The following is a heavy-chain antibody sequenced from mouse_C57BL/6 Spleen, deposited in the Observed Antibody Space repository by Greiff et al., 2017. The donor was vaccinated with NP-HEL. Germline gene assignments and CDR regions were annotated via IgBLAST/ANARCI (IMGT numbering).Heavy chain of an antibody. Sequence: EVQRVESGEGLVKPGGSLKLSCAASGFTFSSYAMSWVRQTPEKRLEWVAYISSGGDYIYYADTVKGRFTISRDNARNTLYLQMSSLKSEDTAMYYCTRGGSSPLYWYFDVWGTGTTVTVSS. J-gene: IGHJ1*03. V-gene: IGHV5-9-1*02. CDR3: TRGGSSPLYWYFDV. D-gene: IGHD1-1*01. CDR2: ISSGGDYI. CDR1: GFTFSSYA.